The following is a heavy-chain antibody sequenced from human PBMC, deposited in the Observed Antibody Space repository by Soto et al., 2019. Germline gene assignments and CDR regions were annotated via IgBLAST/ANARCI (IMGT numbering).Heavy chain of an antibody. CDR3: ATETSTWGC. CDR2: IKQDGSER. Sequence: EVQLVESGGGLVQPGGSLRLSCVASGFALSNYWINWVRQAPGKGLEWVANIKQDGSERNYVDSVKGRFTISRDNARNSLYLQMNSLRAEDTAAYYCATETSTWGCWGQGTLVTASS. D-gene: IGHD7-27*01. J-gene: IGHJ4*02. CDR1: GFALSNYW. V-gene: IGHV3-7*05.